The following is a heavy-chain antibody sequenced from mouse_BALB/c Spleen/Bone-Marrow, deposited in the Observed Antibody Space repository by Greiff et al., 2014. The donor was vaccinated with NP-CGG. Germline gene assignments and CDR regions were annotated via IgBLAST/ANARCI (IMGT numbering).Heavy chain of an antibody. CDR2: ISSGSSTI. CDR1: GFTFSSFG. Sequence: EVMLVESGGGLVQPGGSRKLSCAASGFTFSSFGMHWVRQAPEKGLEWVAYISSGSSTIYYADTVKGRFTISRDNPKNTLFLQMTSLRSEDTAVYYCARGGNFAWFAYWGQGTLVTVSA. CDR3: ARGGNFAWFAY. V-gene: IGHV5-17*02. J-gene: IGHJ3*01. D-gene: IGHD2-1*01.